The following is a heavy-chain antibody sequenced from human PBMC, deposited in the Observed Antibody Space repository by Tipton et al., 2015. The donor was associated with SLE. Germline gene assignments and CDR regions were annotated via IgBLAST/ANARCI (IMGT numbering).Heavy chain of an antibody. CDR3: AKDKGVPALDF. CDR2: IWSDGSSE. J-gene: IGHJ4*02. D-gene: IGHD4/OR15-4a*01. V-gene: IGHV3-33*06. Sequence: RSLRLSCAASGLTFSRSGMHWVRQAPGKGLEWVAMIWSDGSSEYYADSVKGRCTISKDNSRNTLYLQMNSLRAEDTAVYYCAKDKGVPALDFWGQGTLVTVSS. CDR1: GLTFSRSG.